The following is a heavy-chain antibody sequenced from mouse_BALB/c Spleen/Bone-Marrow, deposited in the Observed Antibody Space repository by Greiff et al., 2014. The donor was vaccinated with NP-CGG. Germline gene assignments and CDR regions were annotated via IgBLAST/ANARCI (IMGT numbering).Heavy chain of an antibody. CDR2: ISSGGSYT. Sequence: EVKLMESGGDLVKPEGSLKLSCAASGLTFSNYGMSWVRQTPDKRLEWVATISSGGSYTYYPDSVKGQFTISRDNAKNTLYLQMSSLKSEDTAMYYCARRDGGPMDYWGQGTSVTVSS. CDR3: ARRDGGPMDY. J-gene: IGHJ4*01. V-gene: IGHV5-6*02. D-gene: IGHD2-3*01. CDR1: GLTFSNYG.